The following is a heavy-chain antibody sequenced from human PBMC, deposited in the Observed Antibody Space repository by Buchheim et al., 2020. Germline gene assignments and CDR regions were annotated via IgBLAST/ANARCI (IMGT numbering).Heavy chain of an antibody. J-gene: IGHJ2*01. CDR3: AIRGEVYWYFDL. Sequence: EVQLVESGGGLVKPGGSLRLSCAASGFTFSSYSMNWVRQAPGRGLEWVSSITSSSNYIDYADSVRGRLTIFRDYAKNSLYMQMNSLRAEDTAVYYCAIRGEVYWYFDLWGRGTL. V-gene: IGHV3-21*01. D-gene: IGHD3-10*01. CDR2: ITSSSNYI. CDR1: GFTFSSYS.